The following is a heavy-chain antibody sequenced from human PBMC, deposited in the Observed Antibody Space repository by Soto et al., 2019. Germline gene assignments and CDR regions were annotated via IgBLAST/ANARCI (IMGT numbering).Heavy chain of an antibody. CDR2: ISWNSGSI. J-gene: IGHJ6*01. CDR3: ARGYDFLYYVMDF. D-gene: IGHD3-3*01. V-gene: IGHV3-9*01. Sequence: EVQLVESGGGLVQPGRSLRLSCAASGFTFDDYAMHWVRQAPGKGLEWVSGISWNSGSIGYADSVKGRFTISRDNAKNSLYLQMNSLRAEDTALYYCARGYDFLYYVMDFWGQGTTVTVSS. CDR1: GFTFDDYA.